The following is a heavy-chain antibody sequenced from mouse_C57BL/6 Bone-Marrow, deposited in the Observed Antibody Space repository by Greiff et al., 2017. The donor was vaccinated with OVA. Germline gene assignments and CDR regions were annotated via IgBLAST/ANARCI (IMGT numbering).Heavy chain of an antibody. CDR3: ARRSNYDY. J-gene: IGHJ2*01. CDR2: IYPGDGDT. V-gene: IGHV1-82*01. Sequence: QVQLQQSGPELVKPGASVKISCKASGYAFSSSWMNWVKQRPGKGLEWIGRIYPGDGDTNYNGKFKGKATLTAAKSSSTAYMQLSSLTSEDSAVYFCARRSNYDYWGQGTTLTVSS. D-gene: IGHD2-5*01. CDR1: GYAFSSSW.